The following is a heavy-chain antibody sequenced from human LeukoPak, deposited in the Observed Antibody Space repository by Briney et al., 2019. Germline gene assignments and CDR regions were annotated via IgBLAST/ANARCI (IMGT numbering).Heavy chain of an antibody. Sequence: ASVKVSCKASGYTFVTYGINWVRQAPGQGPEWMGRISGHNGNTKYGQSHQGRVTMTTDTSTSIAYMELRSLRSDDTAIYYCARSHDWNYAFDIWGQGTMVIVSS. CDR1: GYTFVTYG. D-gene: IGHD1-7*01. V-gene: IGHV1-18*01. CDR3: ARSHDWNYAFDI. J-gene: IGHJ3*02. CDR2: ISGHNGNT.